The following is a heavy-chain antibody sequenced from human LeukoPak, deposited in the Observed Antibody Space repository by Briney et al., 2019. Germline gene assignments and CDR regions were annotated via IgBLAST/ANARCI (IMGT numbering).Heavy chain of an antibody. V-gene: IGHV3-11*01. Sequence: GGSLRLSCAASGFTFSDYYMSWIRQAPGKGLEWVSYISSSGSSIYYADSVKGRYTMSRDNATNSLYLQMNSRRAEDTAVDYCAGTLSVVPAAIGYWGQGTLVTVSS. CDR3: AGTLSVVPAAIGY. CDR1: GFTFSDYY. J-gene: IGHJ4*02. CDR2: ISSSGSSI. D-gene: IGHD2-2*01.